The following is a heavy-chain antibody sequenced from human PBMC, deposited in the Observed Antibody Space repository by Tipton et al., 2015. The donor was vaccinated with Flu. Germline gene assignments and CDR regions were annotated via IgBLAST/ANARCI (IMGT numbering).Heavy chain of an antibody. CDR1: GFTFASYW. V-gene: IGHV3-7*01. CDR2: IRQDGSTT. Sequence: GSLRLSCAASGFTFASYWMSWARQAPGKGLQWVADIRQDGSTTYYEGSVRGRFSISRDNDKTSLYLQLNDLRVEDTAMYYCARDSELWMSGSKTYWAFDFWGRGTMVTVSS. CDR3: ARDSELWMSGSKTYWAFDF. D-gene: IGHD3-10*01. J-gene: IGHJ3*01.